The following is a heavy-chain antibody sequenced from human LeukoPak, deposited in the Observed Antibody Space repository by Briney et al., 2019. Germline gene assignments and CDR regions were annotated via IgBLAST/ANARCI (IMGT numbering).Heavy chain of an antibody. CDR3: AKDIGVAVAGEFDY. D-gene: IGHD6-19*01. CDR2: ISWNSGSI. V-gene: IGHV3-9*01. J-gene: IGHJ4*02. CDR1: GFTFSSYA. Sequence: GGSLRLSCAASGFTFSSYAMHWVRQAPGKGLEWVSGISWNSGSIGYADSVKGRFTISRDNAKNSLYLQMNSLRAEDTALYYCAKDIGVAVAGEFDYWGQGTLVIVSS.